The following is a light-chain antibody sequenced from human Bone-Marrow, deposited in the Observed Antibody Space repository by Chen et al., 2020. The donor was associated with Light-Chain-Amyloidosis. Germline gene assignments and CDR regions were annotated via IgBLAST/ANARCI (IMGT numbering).Light chain of an antibody. CDR3: CSYAGSYTL. Sequence: QSALTQPRSVSGSPGQSLTISCTGTSSDVGGYNYVSWYQQHPGKAPKLMIYDVSKRPSGVPDRFSGSKSGNTASLTISGLQAEDEADYYCCSYAGSYTLFGGGTKLTVL. CDR1: SSDVGGYNY. V-gene: IGLV2-11*01. CDR2: DVS. J-gene: IGLJ2*01.